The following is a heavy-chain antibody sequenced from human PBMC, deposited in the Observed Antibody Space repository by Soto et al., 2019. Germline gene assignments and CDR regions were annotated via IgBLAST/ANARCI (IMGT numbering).Heavy chain of an antibody. CDR3: ASSYSGYLDN. CDR1: GDSMSSGAYY. D-gene: IGHD3-22*01. J-gene: IGHJ4*02. CDR2: IYYSGDT. Sequence: LSLTFSVSGDSMSSGAYYWNWIRQHPGKGLEWIAYIYYSGDTYYNPSLRSRINISVDTSKSQFSLKLTSVTDADTAVYYCASSYSGYLDNWGQGTLVTV. V-gene: IGHV4-31*03.